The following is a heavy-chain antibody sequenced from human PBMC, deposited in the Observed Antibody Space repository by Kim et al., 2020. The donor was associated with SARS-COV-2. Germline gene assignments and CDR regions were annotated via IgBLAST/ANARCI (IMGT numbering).Heavy chain of an antibody. V-gene: IGHV3-11*05. D-gene: IGHD1-26*01. CDR3: ARVVGATGYYFDY. CDR1: GFTFSDCY. Sequence: GGSLRLSCAASGFTFSDCYISWIRQAPGKGLEWISYISTSYYTNYADSVKGRFTISRDNARDSLYLQMNSLRAEDTAVYYCARVVGATGYYFDYWGQGTLVTVSS. CDR2: ISTSYYT. J-gene: IGHJ4*02.